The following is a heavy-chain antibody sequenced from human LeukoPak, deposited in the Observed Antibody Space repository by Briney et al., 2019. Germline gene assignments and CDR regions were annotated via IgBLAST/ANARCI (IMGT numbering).Heavy chain of an antibody. CDR2: ISYDGSNK. V-gene: IGHV3-30*18. CDR1: GFTFSSYG. CDR3: AKDLEWSSRGRYYYGMDV. J-gene: IGHJ6*02. Sequence: GGSLRLSCAASGFTFSSYGMHWVRQAPGKGLEWVAVISYDGSNKYYADSVKGRFTISRDNSENTLYLQMNSLRAEDTAVYYCAKDLEWSSRGRYYYGMDVWGQGTTVTVSS. D-gene: IGHD3-3*01.